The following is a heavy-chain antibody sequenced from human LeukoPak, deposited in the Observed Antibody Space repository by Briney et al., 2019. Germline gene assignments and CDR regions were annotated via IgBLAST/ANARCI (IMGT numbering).Heavy chain of an antibody. D-gene: IGHD6-19*01. CDR1: GFTFSSYA. Sequence: GGSLRLSCAASGFTFSSYAMSWVRQAPGKGLERVSAISGSGGSTYYADSVKGRFTISRDNSKNTLYLQMNSLRAEDTAVYYCAKDRADSSGWYRDAFDIWGQGTMVTVSS. J-gene: IGHJ3*02. CDR3: AKDRADSSGWYRDAFDI. V-gene: IGHV3-23*01. CDR2: ISGSGGST.